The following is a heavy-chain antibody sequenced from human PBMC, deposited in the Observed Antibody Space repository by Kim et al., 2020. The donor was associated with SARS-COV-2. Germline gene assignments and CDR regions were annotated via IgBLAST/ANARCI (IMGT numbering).Heavy chain of an antibody. V-gene: IGHV1-2*06. D-gene: IGHD3-3*01. CDR1: GYTFTGYY. CDR3: ASARFLEWLSGGNWFDP. Sequence: ASVKVSCKASGYTFTGYYMHWVRQAPGQGLEWMGRINPNSGGTNYAQKFQGRVTMTRDTSISTAYMELSRLRSDDTAVYYCASARFLEWLSGGNWFDPWGQGTLVTVSS. J-gene: IGHJ5*02. CDR2: INPNSGGT.